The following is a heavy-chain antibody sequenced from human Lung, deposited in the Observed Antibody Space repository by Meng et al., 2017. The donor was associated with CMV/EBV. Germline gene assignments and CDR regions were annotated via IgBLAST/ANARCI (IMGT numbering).Heavy chain of an antibody. V-gene: IGHV1-2*02. CDR3: ALPETGGGFEY. CDR1: AYHFTGFY. Sequence: VPKHVPSVLATSSASAYHFTGFYISWVRQAPGQGRRWMGWTNPNSGATDYPQKIQGRVTMTRDTSINTAYMASNALTSAVSAVYICALPETGGGFEYWGQGSLVTVSS. J-gene: IGHJ4*02. D-gene: IGHD7-27*01. CDR2: TNPNSGAT.